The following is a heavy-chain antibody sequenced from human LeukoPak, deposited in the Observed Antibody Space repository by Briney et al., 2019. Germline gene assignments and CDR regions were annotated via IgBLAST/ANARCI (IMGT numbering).Heavy chain of an antibody. Sequence: GGSLRLSCAASGFTFSSYWMSWVRQAPGKGLEWVSIVYSGGGKYYADSVKGRFTISRDDSKNTLYLQMSSLRGEDTAIYYCARAWDFVVGAFDLWGQGTMVTVSS. D-gene: IGHD2-2*01. V-gene: IGHV3-53*01. J-gene: IGHJ3*01. CDR1: GFTFSSYW. CDR2: VYSGGGK. CDR3: ARAWDFVVGAFDL.